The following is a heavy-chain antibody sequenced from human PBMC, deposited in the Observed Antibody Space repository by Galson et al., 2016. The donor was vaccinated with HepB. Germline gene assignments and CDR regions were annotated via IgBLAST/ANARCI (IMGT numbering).Heavy chain of an antibody. CDR2: TYYRSKYYY. J-gene: IGHJ6*02. D-gene: IGHD5-24*01. Sequence: CAISGDSVSSDSAAWNWIRQSPSRGLEWLGRTYYRSKYYYDYAVSVKSRITITPDTSKNQFSLQLNSVTPEDTAAYFCARSADGYNYYYAMDVWGQGTTVTVSS. V-gene: IGHV6-1*01. CDR3: ARSADGYNYYYAMDV. CDR1: GDSVSSDSAA.